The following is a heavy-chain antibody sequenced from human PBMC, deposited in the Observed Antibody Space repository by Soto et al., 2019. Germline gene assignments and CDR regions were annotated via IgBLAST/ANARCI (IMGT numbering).Heavy chain of an antibody. CDR2: ISYDGSNE. CDR3: AKTPWQGYYDS. V-gene: IGHV3-30*18. D-gene: IGHD3-22*01. CDR1: GFTFSSYG. Sequence: LSLTCAASGFTFSSYGMHWVRQAPGKGLEWVAVISYDGSNEYYADSVKGRFTISRDNSKNTLYLQMNSLRAEDTAVYYCAKTPWQGYYDSWGQGTLVTVSS. J-gene: IGHJ4*02.